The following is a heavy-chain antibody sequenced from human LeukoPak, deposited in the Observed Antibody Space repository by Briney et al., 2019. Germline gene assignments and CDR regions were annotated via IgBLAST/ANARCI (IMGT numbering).Heavy chain of an antibody. Sequence: GASVKVSCKASGCTFTSYYMHWVRQAPGQGLEWMGIINPSGGSTSYAQKFQGRVTMTRDTSTSTVYMELSSLRFEDTAVYYCARDRGGYCSSTSCYAGGYFDYWGQGTLVTVSS. D-gene: IGHD2-2*01. CDR1: GCTFTSYY. J-gene: IGHJ4*02. CDR2: INPSGGST. V-gene: IGHV1-46*01. CDR3: ARDRGGYCSSTSCYAGGYFDY.